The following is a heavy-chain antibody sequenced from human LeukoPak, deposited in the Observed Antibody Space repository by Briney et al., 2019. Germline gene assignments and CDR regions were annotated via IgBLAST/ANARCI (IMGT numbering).Heavy chain of an antibody. CDR2: INHSGST. CDR3: ARGAGYDSSGYYYVRRWFDP. J-gene: IGHJ5*02. CDR1: GGSFSGYY. Sequence: SETLSLTCAVYGGSFSGYYWSWIRQPPGKGLEWIGEINHSGSTNYNPSLKSRVTISVDTSKNQFSLKLSSVTAADTAVYYCARGAGYDSSGYYYVRRWFDPWGRGTLVTVSS. D-gene: IGHD3-22*01. V-gene: IGHV4-34*01.